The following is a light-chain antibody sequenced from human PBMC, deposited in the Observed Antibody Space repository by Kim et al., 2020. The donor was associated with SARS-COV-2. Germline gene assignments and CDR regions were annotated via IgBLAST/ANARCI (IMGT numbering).Light chain of an antibody. CDR2: ELN. Sequence: QSALTQPPSASAPPGQSVAISCTGTSSDVGGDNYVSWYQQYPGKAPKPIIYELNKRPSGVPDRFSGSKSGNTASLTVSGLQAEDEADYYCSSYAGSNNVLFGGGAQLTVL. J-gene: IGLJ2*01. V-gene: IGLV2-8*01. CDR1: SSDVGGDNY. CDR3: SSYAGSNNVL.